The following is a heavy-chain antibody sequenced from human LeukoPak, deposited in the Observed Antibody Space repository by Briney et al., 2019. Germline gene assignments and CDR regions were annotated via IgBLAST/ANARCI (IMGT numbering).Heavy chain of an antibody. Sequence: SETLSLTCTVSGGSISSSSYYWGWIRQPPGKGLEWIGSIYYSGSTYYNPSLKSRVTISVDTSKNQFSLKLSSVTAADTAVYYCAREGIPTVVTRRGYYFDYWGQGTLVTVSS. CDR3: AREGIPTVVTRRGYYFDY. V-gene: IGHV4-39*07. J-gene: IGHJ4*02. CDR1: GGSISSSSYY. D-gene: IGHD4-23*01. CDR2: IYYSGST.